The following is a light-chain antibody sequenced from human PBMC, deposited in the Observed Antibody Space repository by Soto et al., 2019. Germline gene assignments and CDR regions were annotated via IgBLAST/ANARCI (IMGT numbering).Light chain of an antibody. J-gene: IGLJ1*01. Sequence: QSARTQPAAVSGSPGQSITIACTGTSSDIGDYNSVSWYQQHPGRAPRLIIYEVTNRPSGVSNRFSASKSGNTASLTISGLQAEDEADYYCTSYTPIVTLGSVFGTGTKLTVL. CDR1: SSDIGDYNS. V-gene: IGLV2-14*01. CDR3: TSYTPIVTLGSV. CDR2: EVT.